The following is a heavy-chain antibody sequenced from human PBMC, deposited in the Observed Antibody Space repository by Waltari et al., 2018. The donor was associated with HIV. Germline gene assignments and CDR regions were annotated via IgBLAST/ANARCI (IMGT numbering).Heavy chain of an antibody. CDR3: ARRGVLTYYYTMDV. CDR2: LTYDGSDK. Sequence: QVQLVASGGGVVQPGRSLRLSCEASGFTFSNHGLHWLRQAPGKGLEWVAVLTYDGSDKYYADSVRGRFTISRDNSKNTLYLQMNNLRAEDTAVYFCARRGVLTYYYTMDVWGQGTTVTVSS. J-gene: IGHJ6*02. V-gene: IGHV3-33*05. CDR1: GFTFSNHG. D-gene: IGHD3-10*01.